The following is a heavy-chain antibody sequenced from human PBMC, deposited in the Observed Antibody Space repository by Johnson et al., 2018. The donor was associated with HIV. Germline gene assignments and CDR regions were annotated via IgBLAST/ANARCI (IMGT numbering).Heavy chain of an antibody. CDR2: ISSSGSTI. CDR1: GFTFSSYA. V-gene: IGHV3-48*03. CDR3: AKWGLGGAPKGAFDI. D-gene: IGHD3-16*01. J-gene: IGHJ3*02. Sequence: VQLVESGGGVVQPGRSLRLSCAASGFTFSSYAMHWVRQAPGKGLEWVSYISSSGSTIYYADSVKGRFTISRDNAKNSLNLQMNSLRAEDTAVYYCAKWGLGGAPKGAFDIWGQGTMVTLSS.